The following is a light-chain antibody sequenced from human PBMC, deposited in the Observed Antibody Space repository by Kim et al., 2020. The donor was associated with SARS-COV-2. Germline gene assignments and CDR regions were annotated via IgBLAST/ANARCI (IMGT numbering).Light chain of an antibody. CDR2: GAT. CDR3: KHYDNGPPRT. J-gene: IGKJ1*01. CDR1: QSVSTN. V-gene: IGKV3-15*01. Sequence: EIVMTQSPYTLSMSPGERASLSCRASQSVSTNIAWYQQKSGQAPRLLIYGATTRVIGIPARFSGSGSGTDFTLTISSLQTEDFAVYYCKHYDNGPPRTLGQRTKVDIK.